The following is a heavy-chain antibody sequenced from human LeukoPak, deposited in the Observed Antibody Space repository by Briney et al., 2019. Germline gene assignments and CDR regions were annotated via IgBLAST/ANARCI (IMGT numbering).Heavy chain of an antibody. V-gene: IGHV4-34*01. D-gene: IGHD3-3*01. Sequence: SETLSFTCAVYGGSFSGYYWSWIRQPPGKGLEWIGEINHSGSTNYNPSLKSRVTISVDTSKNQFSLKLSSVTAADTAVYYCATGSGYYYYYGMDVWGQGTTVTVSS. J-gene: IGHJ6*02. CDR3: ATGSGYYYYYGMDV. CDR2: INHSGST. CDR1: GGSFSGYY.